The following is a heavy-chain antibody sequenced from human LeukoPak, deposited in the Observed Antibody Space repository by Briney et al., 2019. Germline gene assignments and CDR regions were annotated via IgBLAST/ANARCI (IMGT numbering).Heavy chain of an antibody. CDR3: ARGDYGDYYFDY. CDR1: GYTFTGYY. V-gene: IGHV1-18*04. J-gene: IGHJ4*02. Sequence: RASVKVSCKASGYTFTGYYMHWVRQAPGQGLEWMGWISAYNGNTNYAQKLQGRVTMTTDTSTSTAYMELRSLRSDDTAVYYCARGDYGDYYFDYWGQGTLVTVSS. D-gene: IGHD4-17*01. CDR2: ISAYNGNT.